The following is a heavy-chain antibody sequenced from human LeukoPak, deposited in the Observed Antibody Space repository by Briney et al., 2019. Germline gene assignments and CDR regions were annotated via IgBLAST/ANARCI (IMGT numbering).Heavy chain of an antibody. V-gene: IGHV3-23*01. CDR3: AKGSAADMKGLDY. D-gene: IGHD6-13*01. J-gene: IGHJ4*02. CDR2: ISGSGGST. CDR1: GFTFSSYA. Sequence: LPGGSLRLSCAASGFTFSSYAMSWVRQAPGKGLEWVSAISGSGGSTYYADSVKGRFTISRDNSKNTLYLQMNSLRAEDTAVCYCAKGSAADMKGLDYWGQGTLVTVSS.